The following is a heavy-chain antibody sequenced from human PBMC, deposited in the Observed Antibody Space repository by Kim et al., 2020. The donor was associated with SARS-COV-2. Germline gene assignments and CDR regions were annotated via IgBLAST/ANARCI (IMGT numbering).Heavy chain of an antibody. Sequence: GGSLRLSCAASGFTFSSYAMSWVRQAPGKGLEWVSAISGSGGSTYYADFVKGRFTISRDNSKNTLYLQMNSLRAEDTAVYYCAKDLESGYSYGYFDYWGQGTLVTVSS. D-gene: IGHD5-18*01. V-gene: IGHV3-23*01. CDR3: AKDLESGYSYGYFDY. J-gene: IGHJ4*02. CDR2: ISGSGGST. CDR1: GFTFSSYA.